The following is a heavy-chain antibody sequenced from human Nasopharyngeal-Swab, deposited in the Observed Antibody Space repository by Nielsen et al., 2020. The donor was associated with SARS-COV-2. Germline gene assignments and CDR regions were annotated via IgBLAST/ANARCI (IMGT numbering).Heavy chain of an antibody. V-gene: IGHV4-34*01. CDR3: ARGVPLYSSSWFGS. CDR2: INHSGST. Sequence: GSLRLSCAVYGGSFSGYYWSWIRQPPGKGLEWIGEINHSGSTKSNPSLKSRVTISVDTSKNRFSLKLSSVTAADTAVYYCARGVPLYSSSWFGSWGQGTLVTVSS. J-gene: IGHJ5*01. CDR1: GGSFSGYY. D-gene: IGHD6-13*01.